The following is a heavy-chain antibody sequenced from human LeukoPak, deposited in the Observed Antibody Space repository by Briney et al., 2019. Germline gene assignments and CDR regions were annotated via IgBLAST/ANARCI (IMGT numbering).Heavy chain of an antibody. D-gene: IGHD1-26*01. Sequence: SETLSLTCTVSGDSISSSNSYWGWIRQPPGTGLEWIGSIYYSGNTYYNASLKSRVSISVDTSKNQFSLRLTSVTAADTAVYYCAKDNRLGATKRTYYFDYWGQGTLVAVSS. J-gene: IGHJ4*02. CDR2: IYYSGNT. CDR3: AKDNRLGATKRTYYFDY. V-gene: IGHV4-39*02. CDR1: GDSISSSNSY.